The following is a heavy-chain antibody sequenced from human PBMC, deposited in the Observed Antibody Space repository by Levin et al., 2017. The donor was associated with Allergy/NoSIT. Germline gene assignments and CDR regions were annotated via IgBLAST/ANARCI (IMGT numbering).Heavy chain of an antibody. V-gene: IGHV1-18*01. Sequence: GESLKISCQASGYTFTTYAISWVRQAPGQGLEWMGWISGYNGDTNSAQKFQGRVTMTTDTSTSIAYMEMRSLRSDDTAVYFCARDRHYDSRIFTYYYYGMDVWGQGTTVTVSS. D-gene: IGHD3-22*01. CDR3: ARDRHYDSRIFTYYYYGMDV. CDR1: GYTFTTYA. J-gene: IGHJ6*02. CDR2: ISGYNGDT.